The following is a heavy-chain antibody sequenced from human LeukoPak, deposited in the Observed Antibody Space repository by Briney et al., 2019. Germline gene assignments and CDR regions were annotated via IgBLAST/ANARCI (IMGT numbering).Heavy chain of an antibody. J-gene: IGHJ5*02. Sequence: PGGSLRLSCVASGFTFSRYDVHWVRQAPGKGLEWVAVISDDGKKEIYTDSVKGRFTISRDNSKNTLYLQMNSLRAEDTALYYCARAAAETGAFRDNWFDPWGQGTLVTVSS. D-gene: IGHD6-19*01. CDR3: ARAAAETGAFRDNWFDP. CDR2: ISDDGKKE. V-gene: IGHV3-30*04. CDR1: GFTFSRYD.